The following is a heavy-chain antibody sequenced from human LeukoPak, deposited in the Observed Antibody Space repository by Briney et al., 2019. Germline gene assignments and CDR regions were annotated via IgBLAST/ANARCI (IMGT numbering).Heavy chain of an antibody. J-gene: IGHJ4*02. Sequence: GASVKVSCKASGYTFTSYYMHWVRQAPGQGLEWMGIINPSGGSTSYAQKFQGRVTMTRDTSTSTVYMELSSLRSEDTAVYYCARGPVVVVAATSLDYWGQGTLVTVSS. CDR3: ARGPVVVVAATSLDY. CDR1: GYTFTSYY. CDR2: INPSGGST. D-gene: IGHD2-15*01. V-gene: IGHV1-46*01.